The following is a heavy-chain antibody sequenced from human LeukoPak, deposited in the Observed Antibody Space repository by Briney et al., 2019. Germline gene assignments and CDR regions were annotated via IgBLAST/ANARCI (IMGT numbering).Heavy chain of an antibody. CDR1: GFTFSSYG. Sequence: PGGSLRFSCAASGFTFSSYGMNWVRQAPGKGLEWLSYLSNTNMIHYAESVKGRFTISRDNAKNSLYLQMDGLRAEDTAVYYCARRGETAMVGDYWGRGALVTVSS. CDR3: ARRGETAMVGDY. D-gene: IGHD5-18*01. J-gene: IGHJ4*02. CDR2: LSNTNMI. V-gene: IGHV3-48*01.